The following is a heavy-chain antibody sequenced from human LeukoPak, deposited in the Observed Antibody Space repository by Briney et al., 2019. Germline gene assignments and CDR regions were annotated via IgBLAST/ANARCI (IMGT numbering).Heavy chain of an antibody. D-gene: IGHD6-13*01. CDR1: GFTFSSYE. CDR2: ISSSGSTI. V-gene: IGHV3-48*03. J-gene: IGHJ4*02. CDR3: ARTNSKKQLGPSYYFDY. Sequence: GGSLRLCCAASGFTFSSYEMNWVRQAPGKGLEWVSYISSSGSTIYYADSVKGRFTISRDNAKNSLYLQMNSLRAEDTAVYYCARTNSKKQLGPSYYFDYWGQGTLVTVSS.